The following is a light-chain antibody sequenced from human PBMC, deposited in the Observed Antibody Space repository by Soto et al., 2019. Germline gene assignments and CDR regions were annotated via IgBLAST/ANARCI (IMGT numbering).Light chain of an antibody. CDR2: DNN. J-gene: IGLJ7*01. CDR3: GTWDSSLSAGL. Sequence: QSVLTQPPSVSAAPGKKVTISCSGSSSNIGNNYVSWYQQLPGTAPKLLIYDNNKRPSGIPDRFSGSKSGTSATLGITGLQTGDEADYYCGTWDSSLSAGLFGGGTQLTVL. V-gene: IGLV1-51*01. CDR1: SSNIGNNY.